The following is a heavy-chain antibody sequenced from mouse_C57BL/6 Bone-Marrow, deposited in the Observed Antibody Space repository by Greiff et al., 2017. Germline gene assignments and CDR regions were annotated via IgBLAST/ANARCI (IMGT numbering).Heavy chain of an antibody. J-gene: IGHJ3*01. CDR2: IDPETGGT. Sequence: VQLQESGAELVRPGASVTLSCKASGYTFTDYEMHWVKQTPVHGLEWIGAIDPETGGTAYNQKFKGKAILTADKSSSTAYMELRSLTSEDSAVYYCTYYYGSSFAWFAYWGQGTLVTVSA. D-gene: IGHD1-1*01. V-gene: IGHV1-15*01. CDR3: TYYYGSSFAWFAY. CDR1: GYTFTDYE.